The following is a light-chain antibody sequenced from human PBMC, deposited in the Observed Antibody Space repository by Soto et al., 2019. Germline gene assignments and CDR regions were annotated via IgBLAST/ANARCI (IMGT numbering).Light chain of an antibody. V-gene: IGKV1-5*03. J-gene: IGKJ5*01. CDR2: KAS. Sequence: DIQMTQSPSTLSASVGDRVTITCRASPSIRNMLAWYQQKPGRAPTLLIYKASTLESGVPSRFSASGSGTEFSLTISSLQPDDFESYYCQQYQSYPLTCGQGTRLEI. CDR3: QQYQSYPLT. CDR1: PSIRNM.